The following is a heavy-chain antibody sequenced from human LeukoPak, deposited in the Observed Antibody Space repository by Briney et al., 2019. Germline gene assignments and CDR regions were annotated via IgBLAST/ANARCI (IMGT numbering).Heavy chain of an antibody. J-gene: IGHJ3*02. CDR3: ARGVEMVAFDI. Sequence: ASVKVSCKASGYTFTSYDINWVRQAAGQGLEWMGWMNPNSGNTGYAQKFQGRVTITRNTSISTAYMELSSLRSEDTAVYYCARGVEMVAFDIWGQGTMVTVSS. V-gene: IGHV1-8*03. D-gene: IGHD5-24*01. CDR2: MNPNSGNT. CDR1: GYTFTSYD.